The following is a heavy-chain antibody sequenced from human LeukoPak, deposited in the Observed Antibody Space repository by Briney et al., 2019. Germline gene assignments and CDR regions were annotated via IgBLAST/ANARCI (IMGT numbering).Heavy chain of an antibody. J-gene: IGHJ6*03. CDR1: GGSISSSSYY. Sequence: PSETLSLTCTVSGGSISSSSYYWGWIRQPPGKGLEWIGEINHSGSTNYNPSLKSRVTISVDTSKNQFSLKLSSVTAADTAVYYCARENGYGSGSYFGRPYYYYYYYMDVWGKGTTVTVSS. CDR2: INHSGST. D-gene: IGHD3-10*01. CDR3: ARENGYGSGSYFGRPYYYYYYYMDV. V-gene: IGHV4-39*07.